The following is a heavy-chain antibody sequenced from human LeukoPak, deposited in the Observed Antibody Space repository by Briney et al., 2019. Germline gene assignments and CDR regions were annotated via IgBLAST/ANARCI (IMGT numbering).Heavy chain of an antibody. J-gene: IGHJ4*02. CDR3: ARLQYGSNQPYIDY. CDR1: GGSISSGDYY. Sequence: SQTLSLTCTVSGGSISSGDYYWSWIRQPPGKGLEWIGYIYYSGSTYYNPSLKSRVTISVDTSKNQFSLKLSSVTAADTAVYYCARLQYGSNQPYIDYWGQGTLVTVSS. V-gene: IGHV4-30-4*01. D-gene: IGHD3-10*01. CDR2: IYYSGST.